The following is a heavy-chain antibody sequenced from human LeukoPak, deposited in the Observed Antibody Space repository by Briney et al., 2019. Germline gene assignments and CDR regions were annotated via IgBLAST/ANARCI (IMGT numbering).Heavy chain of an antibody. Sequence: PGGSLRLSCAASGFTFSSYSMNWVRQAPGKGLEWVSVISGSGSSTYYADSVKGRFTISRDNSKNTLYLQMNSLRAEDTAVYYCSKHLRRRADDSFDFWGQGTMVTVSS. CDR1: GFTFSSYS. V-gene: IGHV3-23*01. J-gene: IGHJ3*01. D-gene: IGHD4-17*01. CDR3: SKHLRRRADDSFDF. CDR2: ISGSGSST.